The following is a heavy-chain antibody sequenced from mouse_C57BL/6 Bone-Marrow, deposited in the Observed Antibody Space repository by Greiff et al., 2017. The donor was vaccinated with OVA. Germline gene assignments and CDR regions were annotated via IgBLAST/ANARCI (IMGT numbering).Heavy chain of an antibody. J-gene: IGHJ1*03. CDR3: TREGPSRGSSPWDFDV. V-gene: IGHV5-9-1*02. CDR1: GFTFSSYA. Sequence: EVKLVESGEGLVKPGGSLKLSCAASGFTFSSYAMSWVRQTPEKRLEWVAYISSGGDYIYYADTVKGRFTISRDNARNTLYLQMSSLKSEDTAMYYWTREGPSRGSSPWDFDVWGTGTTVTVSS. D-gene: IGHD1-1*01. CDR2: ISSGGDYI.